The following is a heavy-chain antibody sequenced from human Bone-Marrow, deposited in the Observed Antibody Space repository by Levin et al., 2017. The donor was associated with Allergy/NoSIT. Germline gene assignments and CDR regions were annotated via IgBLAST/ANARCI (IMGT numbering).Heavy chain of an antibody. CDR1: GFSLTRSGEG. J-gene: IGHJ6*03. CDR3: AHRTRSGGYYDYYYMDV. V-gene: IGHV2-5*05. D-gene: IGHD3-10*01. Sequence: SGPTLVKPTQTLTLTCSFSGFSLTRSGEGVGWIRQAPGKALEWLALIYGDDDKRYDLSLKNRLTVSKDTSKNQVVLIVTNVEPVDSGTYYCAHRTRSGGYYDYYYMDVWGKGTTVTVSS. CDR2: IYGDDDK.